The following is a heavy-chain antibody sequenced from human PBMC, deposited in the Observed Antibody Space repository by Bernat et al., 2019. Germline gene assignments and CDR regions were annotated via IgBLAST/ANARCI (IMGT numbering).Heavy chain of an antibody. V-gene: IGHV3-21*05. J-gene: IGHJ5*02. CDR1: GFTFSDFS. CDR3: GGGPAERPKRNLFGP. Sequence: EMQLVESGGGLVKPGGSLRLSCTASGFTFSDFSMNWVRQAPGKGLEWLSYISRISSHIYYADSVKGRFTISRDNAKSTLYLQMNSLRADDTAVYYWGGGPAERPKRNLFGPLGQGTLVTVSS. CDR2: ISRISSHI.